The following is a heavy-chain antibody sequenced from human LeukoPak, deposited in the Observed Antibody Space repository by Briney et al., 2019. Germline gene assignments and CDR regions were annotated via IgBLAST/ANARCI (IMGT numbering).Heavy chain of an antibody. D-gene: IGHD5-18*01. CDR3: ATHDTGMINAYYTDV. Sequence: PSETLSLTCTVSGGSISSSSYYWGWLRQPPGKVLEWIGSIYYSGSTYYNPSPKSLVTISVDPSKNQFSLKLSSVTAADTAVYYCATHDTGMINAYYTDVWGKGTTVTVSS. V-gene: IGHV4-39*01. CDR1: GGSISSSSYY. J-gene: IGHJ6*03. CDR2: IYYSGST.